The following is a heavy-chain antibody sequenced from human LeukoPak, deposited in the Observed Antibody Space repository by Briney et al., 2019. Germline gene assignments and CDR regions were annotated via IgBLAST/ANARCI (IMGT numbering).Heavy chain of an antibody. Sequence: ASVTVSCKVSGYTFASYGISWVRQAPGQGLEWMGWISAYNGNTNYAQKLQGRVTMTTDTSTSTAYMELRSLRSDDTAVYYCARAYNGVGATPGYWGQGTLVTVSS. CDR3: ARAYNGVGATPGY. D-gene: IGHD1-26*01. CDR2: ISAYNGNT. J-gene: IGHJ4*02. CDR1: GYTFASYG. V-gene: IGHV1-18*01.